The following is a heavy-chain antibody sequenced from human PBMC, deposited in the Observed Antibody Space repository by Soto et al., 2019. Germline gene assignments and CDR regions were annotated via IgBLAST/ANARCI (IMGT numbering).Heavy chain of an antibody. Sequence: SETLSLTCIVSGGSISSSSYYWGWIRQPPGKGLEWIGSIYYSGSTYYNPSLKSRVTISVDTSKNQFSLKLSSVTAADTAVFHCARHRARNWFDPWGQGTLVTVSS. V-gene: IGHV4-39*01. CDR1: GGSISSSSYY. CDR3: ARHRARNWFDP. D-gene: IGHD6-6*01. CDR2: IYYSGST. J-gene: IGHJ5*02.